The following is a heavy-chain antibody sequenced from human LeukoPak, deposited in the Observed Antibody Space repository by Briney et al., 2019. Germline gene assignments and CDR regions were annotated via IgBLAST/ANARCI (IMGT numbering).Heavy chain of an antibody. Sequence: PGRSLRLSCAASGFTFSSYGMHWVRQARGKGLEWVAVIWYDGSNKYYADSVKGRFTISRDNSKNTLYLQMNSLRAEDTAVYYCAKDRVVYYYDSSGIDYWGQGTLVTVSS. V-gene: IGHV3-33*06. D-gene: IGHD3-22*01. J-gene: IGHJ4*02. CDR3: AKDRVVYYYDSSGIDY. CDR1: GFTFSSYG. CDR2: IWYDGSNK.